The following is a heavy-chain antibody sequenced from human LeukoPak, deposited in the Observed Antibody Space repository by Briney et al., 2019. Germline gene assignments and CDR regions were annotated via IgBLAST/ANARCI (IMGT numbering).Heavy chain of an antibody. J-gene: IGHJ4*02. D-gene: IGHD2-2*01. CDR2: INPNSGGT. CDR1: RDTSNVDY. V-gene: IGHV1-2*02. Sequence: GASVKVSCKTSRDTSNVDYIHRVRQAPGQGLEWMGWINPNSGGTNYAQRFQGRVTMTRDTSINIVNMELSRLRSDDTAVYYCARDSELSSSDDWGPGTLVTVSS. CDR3: ARDSELSSSDD.